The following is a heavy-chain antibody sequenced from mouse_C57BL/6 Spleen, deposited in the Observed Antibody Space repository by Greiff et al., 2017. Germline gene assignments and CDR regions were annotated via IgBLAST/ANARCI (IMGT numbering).Heavy chain of an antibody. CDR3: ARALYDGYRYFDV. J-gene: IGHJ1*03. V-gene: IGHV1-18*01. CDR1: GYTFTDYN. D-gene: IGHD2-3*01. Sequence: EVQRVESGPELVKPGASVKIPCKASGYTFTDYNMDWVKQSHGKSLEWIGDINPNNGGTIYNQKFKGKATLTVDKSSSTAYMELRSLTSEDTAVYYCARALYDGYRYFDVWGTGTTVTVSS. CDR2: INPNNGGT.